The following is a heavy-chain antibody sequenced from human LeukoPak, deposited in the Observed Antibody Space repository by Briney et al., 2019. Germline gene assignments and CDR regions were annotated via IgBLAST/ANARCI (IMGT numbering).Heavy chain of an antibody. CDR3: ARGQDYSSGWYAY. CDR1: GYTFTGYY. D-gene: IGHD6-19*01. V-gene: IGHV1-2*02. J-gene: IGHJ4*02. Sequence: ASVKVSRRASGYTFTGYYMHWVRQAPGQGLEWMGWINPYSGATHYAQKFQGRVTMTRDTSISTAYMDLSGLRSDDTAVYYCARGQDYSSGWYAYWGQGTLVTVSS. CDR2: INPYSGAT.